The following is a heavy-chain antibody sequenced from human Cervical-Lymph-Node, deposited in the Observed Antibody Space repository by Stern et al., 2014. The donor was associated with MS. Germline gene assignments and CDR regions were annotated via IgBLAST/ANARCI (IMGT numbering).Heavy chain of an antibody. V-gene: IGHV1-46*03. Sequence: QVQLVESGAEVKKPGASVKVSCKASGYTFTSYYMHWVRQAPGQGLEWMGIINPSGGSTSYAQKFQGRVTMTRDTSTSTVYMELSSLRSEDTAVYYCAREYYDATHPNSYYYYGMDVWGQGTTVTVSS. CDR2: INPSGGST. CDR3: AREYYDATHPNSYYYYGMDV. J-gene: IGHJ6*02. D-gene: IGHD3-3*01. CDR1: GYTFTSYY.